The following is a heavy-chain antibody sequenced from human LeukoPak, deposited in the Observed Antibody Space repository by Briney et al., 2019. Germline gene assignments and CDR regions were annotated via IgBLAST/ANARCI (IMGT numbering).Heavy chain of an antibody. J-gene: IGHJ6*03. CDR2: MNPNSGNT. CDR3: ARSPHYYYYYYYMDV. CDR1: GYTFTSYD. Sequence: GASVKVSCKASGYTFTSYDINWVRQATGQGLEWMGWMNPNSGNTGYAQKFQGRVTITGNTSISTAYMELSSLRSEDTAVYYCARSPHYYYYYYYMDVWGKGTTVTVSS. V-gene: IGHV1-8*03.